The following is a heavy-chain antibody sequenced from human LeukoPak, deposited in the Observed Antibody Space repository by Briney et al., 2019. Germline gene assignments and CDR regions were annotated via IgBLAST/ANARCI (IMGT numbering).Heavy chain of an antibody. V-gene: IGHV3-48*03. Sequence: GGSLRLSCAASGFTFSSYEMNWVRQAPGKELEWVSYISSSGSTIYYADSVKGQFTISRDNAKNSLYLQMNSLRAEDTAVYYCARDGDYAYGMDVWGQGTTVTVSS. CDR3: ARDGDYAYGMDV. CDR2: ISSSGSTI. D-gene: IGHD4-17*01. CDR1: GFTFSSYE. J-gene: IGHJ6*02.